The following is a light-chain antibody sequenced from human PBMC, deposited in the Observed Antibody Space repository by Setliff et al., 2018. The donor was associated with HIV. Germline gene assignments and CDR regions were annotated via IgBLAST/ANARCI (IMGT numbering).Light chain of an antibody. CDR3: SSYVLSTNSYV. CDR1: SSDVGKYNL. J-gene: IGLJ1*01. CDR2: QAT. Sequence: QSALTQPASVSGSPGQSITISCTGISSDVGKYNLVSWYQLHPGKAPKLMIYQATKWPSGVSSRFSGSRSGNTASLTISGLQAEDEADYYCSSYVLSTNSYVFGTGTKVTVL. V-gene: IGLV2-23*01.